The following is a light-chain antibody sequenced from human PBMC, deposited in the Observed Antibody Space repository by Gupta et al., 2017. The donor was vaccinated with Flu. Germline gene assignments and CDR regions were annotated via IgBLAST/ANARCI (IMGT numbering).Light chain of an antibody. V-gene: IGKV1-5*03. CDR1: DSVYGY. CDR3: QHDSSSPYM. Sequence: DIRMTQSPSTLPASVGDRVTLTCRASDSVYGYLSWFQQKPGKAPKLLIYKATTLQPGVPSRFSGSGSGADYTLTITNRQPDDFAIYFCQHDSSSPYMFGQGTRVEIK. CDR2: KAT. J-gene: IGKJ1*01.